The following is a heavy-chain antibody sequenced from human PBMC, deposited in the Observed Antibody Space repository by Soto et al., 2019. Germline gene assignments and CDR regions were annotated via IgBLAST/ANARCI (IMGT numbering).Heavy chain of an antibody. V-gene: IGHV3-23*01. Sequence: EVQLLESGGGLVQPGGSLRLSCAASGVTFNNYAMSWVRQAPGKGLEWVSAISGRGGSTYYADSVKGRFTISRDNSKTTLYLQMNSLRAEDTALYYCAKDQGPRSFDYWGQGTLVTVSS. CDR1: GVTFNNYA. CDR3: AKDQGPRSFDY. CDR2: ISGRGGST. J-gene: IGHJ4*02.